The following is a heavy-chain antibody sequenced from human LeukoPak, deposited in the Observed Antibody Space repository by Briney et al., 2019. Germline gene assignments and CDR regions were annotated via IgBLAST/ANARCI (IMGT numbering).Heavy chain of an antibody. D-gene: IGHD4-11*01. CDR2: ISWNSGSI. CDR3: AREDHSNYNY. J-gene: IGHJ4*02. Sequence: GGSLRLSCAASGFTFEDYAMHWVRQAPGKGLEWVSGISWNSGSIGYADSVKGRFTISRDNAKNSLYLQMNSLRAEDTAVYYCAREDHSNYNYWGQGTLVTVSS. V-gene: IGHV3-9*01. CDR1: GFTFEDYA.